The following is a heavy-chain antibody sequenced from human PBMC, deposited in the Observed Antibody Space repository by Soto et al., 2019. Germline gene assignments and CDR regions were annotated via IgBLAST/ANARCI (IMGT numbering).Heavy chain of an antibody. Sequence: EVQLLESGGGLVQPGGSLRLSCAASGFTFSSYAMSWVRQAPGKGLEWVSAISGSGGSTYYPDSVKGRFTISRDNSKNTLYLQMNSLRAEDTAVYYYAKDRNWNYHKNWFDPWGQGTLVTVSS. CDR3: AKDRNWNYHKNWFDP. V-gene: IGHV3-23*01. D-gene: IGHD1-7*01. CDR2: ISGSGGST. J-gene: IGHJ5*02. CDR1: GFTFSSYA.